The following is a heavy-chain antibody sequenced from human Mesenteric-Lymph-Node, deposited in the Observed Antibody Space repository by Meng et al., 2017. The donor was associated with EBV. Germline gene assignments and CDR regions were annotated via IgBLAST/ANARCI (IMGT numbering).Heavy chain of an antibody. CDR1: AKAFTPYF. V-gene: IGHV4-34*02. CDR3: ARGGLQSSGWYKERPH. J-gene: IGHJ4*02. Sequence: QVQLQPGAGGLLKPSETLSLTSAVFAKAFTPYFWSWIRQPPGKGLEWIGEISHGGSINYNPSLKSRLTISVDTSNNLFSLNINSVTVADTAVYYCARGGLQSSGWYKERPHWGQGTLVTVSS. D-gene: IGHD6-19*01. CDR2: ISHGGSI.